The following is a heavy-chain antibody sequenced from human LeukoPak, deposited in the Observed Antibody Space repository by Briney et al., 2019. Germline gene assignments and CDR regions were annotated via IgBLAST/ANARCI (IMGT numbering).Heavy chain of an antibody. D-gene: IGHD1-26*01. V-gene: IGHV3-30-3*01. CDR3: ARSLVGAFDY. CDR1: GFTFSSYA. CDR2: ISYDGSNK. J-gene: IGHJ4*02. Sequence: PGRSLRLPCAASGFTFSSYAMHWVRQAPGKGLEWVAVISYDGSNKYYADSVKGRFTISRDNSKNTLYLQMNSLRAEDTAVYYCARSLVGAFDYWGQGTLVTVSS.